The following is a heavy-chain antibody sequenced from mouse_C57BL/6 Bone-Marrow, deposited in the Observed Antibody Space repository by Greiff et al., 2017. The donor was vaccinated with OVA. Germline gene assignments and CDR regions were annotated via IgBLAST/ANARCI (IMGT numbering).Heavy chain of an antibody. J-gene: IGHJ1*03. Sequence: QVQLKQSGAELMKPGASVKLSCKASGYTFTGYWIEWVKQRPGHGLEWIGEILPGSGSTNYNEKFQGKAQFTAATYSNTAYMQVSILSTVDASIYDCAMPFDYYGSSLWYFDVWGTGTTVTVSS. D-gene: IGHD1-1*01. CDR3: AMPFDYYGSSLWYFDV. V-gene: IGHV1-9*01. CDR2: ILPGSGST. CDR1: GYTFTGYW.